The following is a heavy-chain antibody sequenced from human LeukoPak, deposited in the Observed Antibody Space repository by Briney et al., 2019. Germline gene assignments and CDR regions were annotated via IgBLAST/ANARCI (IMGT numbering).Heavy chain of an antibody. CDR1: GGSISSGSYY. CDR2: IYTSGST. D-gene: IGHD3-16*01. CDR3: ARDHYDYVWGSYSYYYYYMDV. V-gene: IGHV4-61*02. J-gene: IGHJ6*03. Sequence: PSETLSLTCTVSGGSISSGSYYWRWIRQPAGKGLEWLGRIYTSGSTNYNPSLKSRVTISVDTSKNQFSLKLSSVTAADTAVYYCARDHYDYVWGSYSYYYYYMDVWGKGTTVTVSS.